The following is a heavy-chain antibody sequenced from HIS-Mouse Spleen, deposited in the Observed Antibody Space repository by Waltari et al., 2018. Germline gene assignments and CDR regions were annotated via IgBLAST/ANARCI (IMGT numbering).Heavy chain of an antibody. CDR3: AREIPYSSSWYDWYFDL. D-gene: IGHD6-13*01. CDR2: IYYSGTT. Sequence: QLQLQESGPGLVKPSETLSLTCTVSGGSISSSSYYWGWIRQPPGKGLEWIGSIYYSGTTYYNPALKSRVTISVETSKNQCSLKLSSVTAADTAVYYCAREIPYSSSWYDWYFDLWGRGTLVTVSS. V-gene: IGHV4-39*07. CDR1: GGSISSSSYY. J-gene: IGHJ2*01.